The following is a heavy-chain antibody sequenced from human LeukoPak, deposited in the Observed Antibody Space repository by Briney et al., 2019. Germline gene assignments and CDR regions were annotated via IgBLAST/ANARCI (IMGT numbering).Heavy chain of an antibody. J-gene: IGHJ4*02. CDR3: AKDSSSWYGGVFDY. Sequence: GSLRLSCAASGFTFSSYCMHWVRQAPGTGLEGVAVISYDGSNKYYADSVKGRFTISRDNSKNTLYLQMNSLRAEDTAVYYCAKDSSSWYGGVFDYWGQGTLVTVSS. D-gene: IGHD6-13*01. V-gene: IGHV3-30*18. CDR2: ISYDGSNK. CDR1: GFTFSSYC.